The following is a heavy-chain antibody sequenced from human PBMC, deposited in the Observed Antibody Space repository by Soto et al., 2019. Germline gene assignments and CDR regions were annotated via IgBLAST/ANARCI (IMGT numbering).Heavy chain of an antibody. CDR3: ARDGMGYYYYYMDV. Sequence: QVQLVQSGAEVKKPGATVKVSCKASGYTFTSYAMHWVRQAPGQRLEWMGWINAGNGNTKYSQKFQGRVTITRDTSASTAYMELSSLRYEDTAVYYCARDGMGYYYYYMDVWGKGTTVTVSS. J-gene: IGHJ6*03. CDR1: GYTFTSYA. CDR2: INAGNGNT. V-gene: IGHV1-3*01.